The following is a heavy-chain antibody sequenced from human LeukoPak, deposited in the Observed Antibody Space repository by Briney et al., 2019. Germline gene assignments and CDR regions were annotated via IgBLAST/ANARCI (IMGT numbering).Heavy chain of an antibody. V-gene: IGHV3-15*01. D-gene: IGHD1-26*01. CDR3: TTGPPSWELLDY. Sequence: GGSLRLSCAASGFTFSNAWMSWVRQAPGKGLEWVSRIKSKTDGGTTDYAAPVKGRFTISRDDSKNTLYLQMNSLKTEDTAVYYCTTGPPSWELLDYWGQGTLVTVSS. J-gene: IGHJ4*02. CDR1: GFTFSNAW. CDR2: IKSKTDGGTT.